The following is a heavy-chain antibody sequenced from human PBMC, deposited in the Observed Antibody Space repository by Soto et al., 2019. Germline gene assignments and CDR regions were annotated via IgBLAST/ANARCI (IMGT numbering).Heavy chain of an antibody. J-gene: IGHJ4*02. CDR1: GFSFTSHW. CDR2: IYPDDSDT. Sequence: EVQLVQSGAEVKKPGESLKISCQTSGFSFTSHWIGWVRQMPGKGLEWMGIIYPDDSDTRYSPSFQGQVTISADKSIGTAYLQWSSLKASDTAIYFCARQAYDTSGYRYFDFWGQGTLVTVSS. D-gene: IGHD3-22*01. CDR3: ARQAYDTSGYRYFDF. V-gene: IGHV5-51*01.